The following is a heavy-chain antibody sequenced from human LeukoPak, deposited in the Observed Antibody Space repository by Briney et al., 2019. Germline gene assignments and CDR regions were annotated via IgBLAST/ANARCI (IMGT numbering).Heavy chain of an antibody. J-gene: IGHJ4*02. CDR1: EYSFTGYH. CDR3: AKDRDGADNIIL. Sequence: ASVKVSCKVVEYSFTGYHIHWVRQAPGQGPEWMGRLNPNTGHAVYAFKFQGRVTITREVASSTAYMEVTRLTSDDTARYYCAKDRDGADNIILWGQGTLVTVSA. V-gene: IGHV1-2*06. D-gene: IGHD5-24*01. CDR2: LNPNTGHA.